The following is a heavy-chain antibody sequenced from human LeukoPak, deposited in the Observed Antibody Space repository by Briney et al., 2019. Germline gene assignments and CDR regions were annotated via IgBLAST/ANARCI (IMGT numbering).Heavy chain of an antibody. CDR1: GGSISTRNYY. V-gene: IGHV4-39*01. Sequence: PSETLSLTCTVSGGSISTRNYYWGWIRQPPGKTLEWIGSIFHSGGTFYNPSLKSRVAISVDTSKNQFSLKLSPVTAADTAVYYCARLEIVPAANRDLYYMDVWGKGTTVTVSS. D-gene: IGHD2-2*01. J-gene: IGHJ6*03. CDR3: ARLEIVPAANRDLYYMDV. CDR2: IFHSGGT.